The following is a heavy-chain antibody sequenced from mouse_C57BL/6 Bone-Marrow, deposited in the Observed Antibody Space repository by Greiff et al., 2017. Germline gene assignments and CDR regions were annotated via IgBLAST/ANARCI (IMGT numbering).Heavy chain of an antibody. CDR1: GYTFTSYW. CDR2: IYPGNSDT. V-gene: IGHV1-5*01. J-gene: IGHJ4*01. CDR3: TWLWLRRDYAMDY. D-gene: IGHD2-2*01. Sequence: VQLQQSGTVLARPGASVKMSCKTSGYTFTSYWMHWVKQRPGQGLEWIGAIYPGNSDTSYNQKFKGKAKLTAVTSASTAYMELSSLTNEDSAVYYCTWLWLRRDYAMDYWGQGTSVTVSS.